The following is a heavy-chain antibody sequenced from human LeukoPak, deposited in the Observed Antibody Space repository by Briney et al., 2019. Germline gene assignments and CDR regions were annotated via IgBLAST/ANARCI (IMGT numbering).Heavy chain of an antibody. V-gene: IGHV3-33*01. CDR2: IQYYGSDK. J-gene: IGHJ2*01. D-gene: IGHD6-13*01. CDR1: GFTFSGFG. CDR3: ARDRAATGDWYLDL. Sequence: GGSLRLSCAASGFTFSGFGMPWVRQAPGKGLEWVAVIQYYGSDKYYADSVKGRFTISRDNSKNTLYLQMNSLRVDDTAMYYCARDRAATGDWYLDLWGRGTRVTVSS.